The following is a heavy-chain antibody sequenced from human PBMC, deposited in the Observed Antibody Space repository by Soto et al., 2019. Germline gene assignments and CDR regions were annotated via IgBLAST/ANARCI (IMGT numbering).Heavy chain of an antibody. D-gene: IGHD3-3*01. Sequence: PSETLSLTCAVYGGSFSGYYWSWIRQPPGKGLEWIGEINHSGSTNYNPSLKSRVTISVDTSKNQFSLKLSSVTAADTAVYYCARRPIFGVVIIGYFDYWGQGTLVTVSS. CDR1: GGSFSGYY. CDR3: ARRPIFGVVIIGYFDY. V-gene: IGHV4-34*01. CDR2: INHSGST. J-gene: IGHJ4*02.